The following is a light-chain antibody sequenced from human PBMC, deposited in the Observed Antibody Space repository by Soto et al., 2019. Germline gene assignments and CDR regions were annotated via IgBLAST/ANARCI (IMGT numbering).Light chain of an antibody. CDR3: QQYGSSPAVT. CDR1: QSVSSSY. Sequence: EIVLTQSPGTLSLSPGERATLSCRASQSVSSSYLAWYQQKPGQAPRLLIYGASSRATGIPDRFSGSGSGTDFTLTISRLEPEYFAVYYCQQYGSSPAVTFGGGTKVEIK. V-gene: IGKV3-20*01. J-gene: IGKJ4*01. CDR2: GAS.